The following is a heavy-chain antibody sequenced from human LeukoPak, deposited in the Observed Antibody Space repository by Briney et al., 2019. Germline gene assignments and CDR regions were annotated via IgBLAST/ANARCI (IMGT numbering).Heavy chain of an antibody. V-gene: IGHV3-21*01. Sequence: GGSLRLSCAASGFTFSSYSMNWVRQAPGKGLEWVSSISSSSSYIYYADSVKGRFTISRDNAKNSLYLQTNSLRAEDTAVYYCARDRGGIAVAGNYFDYWGQGTLVTVSS. J-gene: IGHJ4*02. D-gene: IGHD6-19*01. CDR3: ARDRGGIAVAGNYFDY. CDR2: ISSSSSYI. CDR1: GFTFSSYS.